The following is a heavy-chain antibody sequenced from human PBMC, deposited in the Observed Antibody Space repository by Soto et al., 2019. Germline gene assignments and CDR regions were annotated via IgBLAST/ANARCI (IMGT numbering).Heavy chain of an antibody. CDR3: ARCGDGSGFFDY. J-gene: IGHJ4*02. CDR1: GFTFSSYN. Sequence: EVQLVESGGGLVKPGGSLRLSCAASGFTFSSYNMNWVRQAPGKGLEWVSSISSSSRYIYYADSVKGRFTISRDNAKNLLYLQMNRLRAEDTAEYYCARCGDGSGFFDYWGQGTLVTVSS. V-gene: IGHV3-21*01. D-gene: IGHD3-10*01. CDR2: ISSSSRYI.